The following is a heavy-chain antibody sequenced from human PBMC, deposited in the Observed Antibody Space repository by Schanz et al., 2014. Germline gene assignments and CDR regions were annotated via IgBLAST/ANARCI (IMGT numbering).Heavy chain of an antibody. CDR1: GFVFRTFA. J-gene: IGHJ4*02. Sequence: EVQLLESGGTVVQPGGSLRVSCAASGFVFRTFAMYWVRQTPGKGLEWVSSITTGGNTYYRDSVKGRFTISRDNSKNTVNLQMNSLRAEDTAVYYCAKEKEEVAADGSFFDYWGQGTLVTVSS. V-gene: IGHV3-23*01. D-gene: IGHD6-13*01. CDR3: AKEKEEVAADGSFFDY. CDR2: ITTGGNT.